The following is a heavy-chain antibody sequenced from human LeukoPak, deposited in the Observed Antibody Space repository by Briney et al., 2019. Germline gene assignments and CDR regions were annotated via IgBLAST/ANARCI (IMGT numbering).Heavy chain of an antibody. J-gene: IGHJ3*01. CDR1: GYSFTSYW. Sequence: GESLKISCKGSGYSFTSYWIGWVRQMPGKGLEWMGIIYPSDSDTRYSPSFQGQVTISADKSISTAYLQWSSLKASDTAMYYCARLGAAPDDAFDVWGQGTMVTVSS. D-gene: IGHD1-26*01. V-gene: IGHV5-51*01. CDR2: IYPSDSDT. CDR3: ARLGAAPDDAFDV.